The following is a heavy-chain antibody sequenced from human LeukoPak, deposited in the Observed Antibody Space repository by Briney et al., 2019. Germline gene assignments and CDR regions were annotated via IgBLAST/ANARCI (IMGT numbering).Heavy chain of an antibody. J-gene: IGHJ6*02. CDR3: ARDITLRFDYYYYGMDV. CDR2: IYTSGST. Sequence: PSETLSLTCTVSGGSISSYYWSWIRQPAGKGLEWIGRIYTSGSTNYNPSLKSRVTMSVDTSKNQFSLKLSSVTAADTAVYYCARDITLRFDYYYYGMDVWGQGTTVTVSS. D-gene: IGHD3-10*01. CDR1: GGSISSYY. V-gene: IGHV4-4*07.